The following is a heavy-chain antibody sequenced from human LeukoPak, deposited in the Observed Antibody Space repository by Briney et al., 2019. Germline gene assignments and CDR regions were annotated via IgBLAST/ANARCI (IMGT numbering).Heavy chain of an antibody. Sequence: ASVKVSCKASGYTFTGYYMHWVRQAPGQGLEWMGLINPNSGGTNNAQKFQGRVTMTRDTSISTAYMELSRLRSDDTAVYYCAIVTRLLGATIDYWGQGTLVTVSS. D-gene: IGHD1-26*01. CDR1: GYTFTGYY. CDR2: INPNSGGT. V-gene: IGHV1-2*06. CDR3: AIVTRLLGATIDY. J-gene: IGHJ4*02.